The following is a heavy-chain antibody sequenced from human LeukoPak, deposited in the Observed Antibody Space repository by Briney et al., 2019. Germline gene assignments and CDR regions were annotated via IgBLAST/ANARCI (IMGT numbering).Heavy chain of an antibody. Sequence: ASVKVSCKASGYTFTGYYMHWVRQAPGQGLEGMGWINPNSGGTNYAQKFQGRVTMTRDTSISTAYMELSRLRSDDTAVYYCARAGDILTGYYSPFDYWGQGTLVTVSS. CDR2: INPNSGGT. V-gene: IGHV1-2*02. J-gene: IGHJ4*02. CDR3: ARAGDILTGYYSPFDY. D-gene: IGHD3-9*01. CDR1: GYTFTGYY.